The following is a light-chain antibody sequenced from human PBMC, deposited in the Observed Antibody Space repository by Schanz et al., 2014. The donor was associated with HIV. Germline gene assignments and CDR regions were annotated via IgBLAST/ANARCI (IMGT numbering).Light chain of an antibody. J-gene: IGKJ4*01. CDR3: QQGGSWPLT. CDR2: GAS. CDR1: QSVSSDS. V-gene: IGKV3-20*01. Sequence: EVVLTQSPGILSLSPGERATLSCRASQSVSSDSLAWYQQKPGRAPRLLIYGASSGAPGIPDRFSGSGSGTEFTLTISRLEPEDFALYFCQQGGSWPLTFGGGTTVEIK.